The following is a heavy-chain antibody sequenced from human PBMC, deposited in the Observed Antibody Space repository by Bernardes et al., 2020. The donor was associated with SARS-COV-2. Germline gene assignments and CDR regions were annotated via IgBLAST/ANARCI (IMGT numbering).Heavy chain of an antibody. CDR3: ASNPLVWFGAQPQFDP. CDR1: GASLGTDKFY. V-gene: IGHV4-61*01. CDR2: IFYSGSA. Sequence: SETLSLTCTVSGASLGTDKFYWSWIRQPPGRGLEWIGYIFYSGSATYNPSLKGRITISVDPSNNQFSLTLRSVTAADTAVYYCASNPLVWFGAQPQFDPWGQGTPVFVSS. D-gene: IGHD3-10*01. J-gene: IGHJ5*02.